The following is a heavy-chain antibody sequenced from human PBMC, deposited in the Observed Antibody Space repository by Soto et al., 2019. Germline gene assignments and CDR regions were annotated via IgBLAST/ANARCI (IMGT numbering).Heavy chain of an antibody. CDR2: MFYSWLT. Sequence: SDTLSLACSFSVYSVTSIYYYLAWIRQPPGNGLDWIGSMFYSWLTYYNPSLKSRVTLSVDTSKNQFSVRLNSVTAADTAVYYCAPLSVSISGNYEIQVWGKGTTVTVSS. J-gene: IGHJ6*04. V-gene: IGHV4-39*01. D-gene: IGHD3-3*01. CDR3: APLSVSISGNYEIQV. CDR1: VYSVTSIYYY.